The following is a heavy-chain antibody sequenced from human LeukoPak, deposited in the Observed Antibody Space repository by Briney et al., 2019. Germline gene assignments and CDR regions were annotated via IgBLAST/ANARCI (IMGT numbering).Heavy chain of an antibody. D-gene: IGHD3-22*01. J-gene: IGHJ4*02. Sequence: GRSLRLSCAASGFTFSSYGMHWVRQAPGKGLEWVAVIWYDGSNKYYADSVKGRFTISRDNSKNTLYLQMSSLRAEDTAVYYCARDREDDSSGYGFDYWGQGTLVTVSS. CDR2: IWYDGSNK. CDR1: GFTFSSYG. CDR3: ARDREDDSSGYGFDY. V-gene: IGHV3-33*01.